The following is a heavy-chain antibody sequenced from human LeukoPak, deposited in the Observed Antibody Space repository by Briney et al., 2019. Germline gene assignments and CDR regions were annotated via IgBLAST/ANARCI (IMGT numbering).Heavy chain of an antibody. D-gene: IGHD3-10*01. CDR2: IYYSGST. V-gene: IGHV4-59*01. J-gene: IGHJ6*03. Sequence: SSETLSLTCTVSGGTISSYYWSWIRQPPGKGLEWIGYIYYSGSTNYNPSLKSRVTISVDTSKNQFSLKLSSVTAADTAVYYCARATMVRGASYYYYYMDVWGKGTTVTISS. CDR3: ARATMVRGASYYYYYMDV. CDR1: GGTISSYY.